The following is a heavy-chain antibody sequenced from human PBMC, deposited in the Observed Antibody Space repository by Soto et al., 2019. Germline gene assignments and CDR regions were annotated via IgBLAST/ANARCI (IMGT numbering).Heavy chain of an antibody. CDR2: IYHSGST. V-gene: IGHV4-4*02. CDR1: GGSIRSSNW. Sequence: SQNLSLTSAVSGGSIRSSNWWSWVRQPPGKGLEWIGEIYHSGSTNYNSSLQSRVTISVDKSKNQFSLKLSSVTAADTAVYYCARAVFRFLEWYSPRGGMDVWGQGTTVTVSS. J-gene: IGHJ6*02. D-gene: IGHD3-3*01. CDR3: ARAVFRFLEWYSPRGGMDV.